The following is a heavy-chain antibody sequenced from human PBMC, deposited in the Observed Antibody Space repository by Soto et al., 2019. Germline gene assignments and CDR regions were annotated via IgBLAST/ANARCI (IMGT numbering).Heavy chain of an antibody. J-gene: IGHJ6*02. CDR3: ARVGATNPYYYYGMDV. D-gene: IGHD1-26*01. CDR2: ISSSSSYI. Sequence: PGGSLRLSCAASGFTFSSYSMNWVRQAPGKGLEWVSSISSSSSYIYYADSVKGRFTISRDNAKNSLYLQMNSLRAEDTAVYYCARVGATNPYYYYGMDVWGQGTTVTVSS. CDR1: GFTFSSYS. V-gene: IGHV3-21*01.